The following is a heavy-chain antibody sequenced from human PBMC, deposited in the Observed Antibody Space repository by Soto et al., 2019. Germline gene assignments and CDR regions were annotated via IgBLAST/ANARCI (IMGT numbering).Heavy chain of an antibody. D-gene: IGHD5-18*01. CDR1: GFTFSSYW. CDR2: IKQTGSEK. CDR3: ARGGVTRHPLYFDY. J-gene: IGHJ4*02. Sequence: LILSCAASGFTFSSYWMSWVRHAPGKVLEWVANIKQTGSEKYYVDSVKGRFTISRDNAKNSLYLQMNSLRAEDTAVYYCARGGVTRHPLYFDYWGQGTLVTVSS. V-gene: IGHV3-7*01.